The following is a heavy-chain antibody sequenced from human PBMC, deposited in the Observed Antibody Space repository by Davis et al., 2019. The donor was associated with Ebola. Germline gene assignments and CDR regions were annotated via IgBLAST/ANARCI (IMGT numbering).Heavy chain of an antibody. D-gene: IGHD3-3*01. V-gene: IGHV4-34*01. Sequence: PSETLSLTCAVYGGSFSGYYWSWIRQPPGKGLEWIGEINHSGSTNYNPSLKSRVTISVDTSKNQFSLKLSSVTAADTAVYYCARGVTIFGVVRRGWFDPWGQGTLVTVSS. J-gene: IGHJ5*02. CDR1: GGSFSGYY. CDR3: ARGVTIFGVVRRGWFDP. CDR2: INHSGST.